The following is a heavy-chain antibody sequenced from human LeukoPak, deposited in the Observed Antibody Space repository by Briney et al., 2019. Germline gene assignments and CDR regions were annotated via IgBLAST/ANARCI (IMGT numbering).Heavy chain of an antibody. V-gene: IGHV3-23*01. D-gene: IGHD3-10*01. Sequence: PGGSLRLSCAASGFTFSSYAMSWVRQAPGKGLEWVSAISGSGGSTYCADSVKGRFTISRDNSKNTLYLQMNSLRAEDTAVYYCAKDSDYYGSRGMADYWGQGTLVTVSS. CDR1: GFTFSSYA. CDR2: ISGSGGST. CDR3: AKDSDYYGSRGMADY. J-gene: IGHJ4*02.